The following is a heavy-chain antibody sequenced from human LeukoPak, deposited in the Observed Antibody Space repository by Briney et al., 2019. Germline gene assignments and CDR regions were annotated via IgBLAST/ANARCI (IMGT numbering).Heavy chain of an antibody. Sequence: SETLSLTCTVSGGSISSSSYYWGWIRQPPGKGLEGIGSIYYSGSNYYNLSLKSRVTISVDTSKNQFSLNLCSVTAADSVLCFCARVQNSCYYDSSGYYQTPSLFDYWGQGTLVTVSS. CDR1: GGSISSSSYY. CDR2: IYYSGSN. J-gene: IGHJ4*02. V-gene: IGHV4-39*01. CDR3: ARVQNSCYYDSSGYYQTPSLFDY. D-gene: IGHD3-22*01.